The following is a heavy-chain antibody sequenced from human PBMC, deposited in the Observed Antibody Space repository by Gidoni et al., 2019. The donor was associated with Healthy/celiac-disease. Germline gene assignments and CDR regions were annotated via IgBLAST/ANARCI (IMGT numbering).Heavy chain of an antibody. CDR1: GFTFSSYA. V-gene: IGHV3-23*01. CDR2: ISGIGGST. CDR3: AKDHGYYGSGGHSAGGWFDP. Sequence: EVQLLESGGGLVQPGGSLRLSCSASGFTFSSYAMSWVRQAPGKGLEWVSGISGIGGSTYYADSVKGRFTISRDNSKNTLYLQMNSLRAEDTAVYYCAKDHGYYGSGGHSAGGWFDPWGQGTLVTVSS. D-gene: IGHD3-10*01. J-gene: IGHJ5*02.